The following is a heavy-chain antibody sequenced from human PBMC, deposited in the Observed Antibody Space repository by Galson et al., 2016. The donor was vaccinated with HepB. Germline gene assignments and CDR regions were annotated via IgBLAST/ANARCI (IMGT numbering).Heavy chain of an antibody. CDR1: GFIFSTYA. V-gene: IGHV3-30-3*02. J-gene: IGHJ2*01. Sequence: SLRLSCAASGFIFSTYAMHWVRQAPGKGLEWVAIISNDGSNYYSADSVKGRFTISRDNSKNTLYLQMNSLRAEDTAVYYCAKIAVTGTWYFDLWGRGALVSVSS. CDR2: ISNDGSNY. D-gene: IGHD6-19*01. CDR3: AKIAVTGTWYFDL.